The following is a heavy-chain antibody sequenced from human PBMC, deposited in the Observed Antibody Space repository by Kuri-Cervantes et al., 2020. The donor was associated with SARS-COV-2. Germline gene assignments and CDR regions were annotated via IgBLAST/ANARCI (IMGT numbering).Heavy chain of an antibody. D-gene: IGHD2-21*02. CDR2: ISSSGSTI. J-gene: IGHJ4*02. CDR1: GFTFSSYE. V-gene: IGHV3-48*03. Sequence: GGSLRLSCAASGFTFSSYEMNWVRQAPGKGLEWVSYISSSGSTIYYADSVKGRFTISRDNAKNTLYLQMNSLRAEDTAVYYCARDGPVVVTAPDYWGQGTLVTVSS. CDR3: ARDGPVVVTAPDY.